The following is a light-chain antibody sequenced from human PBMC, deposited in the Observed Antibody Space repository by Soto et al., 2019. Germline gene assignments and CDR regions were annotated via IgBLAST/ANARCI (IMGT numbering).Light chain of an antibody. J-gene: IGLJ1*01. CDR3: CSYAGSRRV. Sequence: QSALTQPASVSGSPGQSITISCTGTSSDVGSYNLVSWYQQHPGTAPKLMIYEVSKRPSGVSNRFSGSKSGNTASLTISGFQDEDEADYSCCSYAGSRRVFGTGTKVTVL. CDR1: SSDVGSYNL. CDR2: EVS. V-gene: IGLV2-23*02.